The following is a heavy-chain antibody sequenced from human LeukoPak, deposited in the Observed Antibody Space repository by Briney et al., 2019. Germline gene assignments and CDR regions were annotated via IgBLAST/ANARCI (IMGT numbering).Heavy chain of an antibody. CDR2: INHSGST. Sequence: SETLSLTCAVYGGSFSGYYWSWIRQPPGKGLEWIGEINHSGSTNYNPSLKSRVTISVDTSKNQFSLNLSSVTAADTAVYYCARKGGYTYGYDYWGQGALVTVSS. D-gene: IGHD5-18*01. CDR1: GGSFSGYY. V-gene: IGHV4-34*01. J-gene: IGHJ4*02. CDR3: ARKGGYTYGYDY.